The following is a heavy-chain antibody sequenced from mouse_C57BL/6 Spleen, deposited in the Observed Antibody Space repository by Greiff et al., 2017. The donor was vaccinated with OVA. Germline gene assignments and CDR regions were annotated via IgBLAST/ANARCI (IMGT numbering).Heavy chain of an antibody. CDR3: ARKNYDGGFDY. CDR2: IYPGDGDT. J-gene: IGHJ2*01. D-gene: IGHD2-4*01. CDR1: GYAFSSSW. Sequence: VQLQQSGPELVKPGASVKISCKASGYAFSSSWMNWVKQRPGKGLEWIGRIYPGDGDTNYNGKFKGKATLTADKSSSTAYMQLSSLTSEDSAVYFCARKNYDGGFDYWGQGTTLTVSS. V-gene: IGHV1-82*01.